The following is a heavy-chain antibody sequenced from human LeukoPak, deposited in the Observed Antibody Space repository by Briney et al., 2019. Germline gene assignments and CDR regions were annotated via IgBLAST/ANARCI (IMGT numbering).Heavy chain of an antibody. CDR2: IRSNGGDT. V-gene: IGHV3-23*01. CDR3: AKGGYTTCFDP. Sequence: PGGSLTLSCPASGFTFSSYSMTWVRQAPGKGLEWVSTIRSNGGDTYYADSVRGRFTISRDNSQNTLYLEMNNLRAEDTAVYYCAKGGYTTCFDPWGQGTLVTVSS. J-gene: IGHJ5*02. D-gene: IGHD2-15*01. CDR1: GFTFSSYS.